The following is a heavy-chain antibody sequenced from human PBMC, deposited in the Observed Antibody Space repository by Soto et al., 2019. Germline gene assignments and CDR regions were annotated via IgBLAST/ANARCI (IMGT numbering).Heavy chain of an antibody. CDR2: IKEDASKK. V-gene: IGHV3-7*01. Sequence: QTGGSLRLSCAASGFTFSWSWMSWIRQAPGKGLEWVANIKEDASKKNYVDSVKGGFTVSRDNAKNSLYLQMNNLGAEDTAVYYCAKWRYSNTWFLDYWRQGTLVTVSS. CDR3: AKWRYSNTWFLDY. CDR1: GFTFSWSW. J-gene: IGHJ4*02. D-gene: IGHD5-12*01.